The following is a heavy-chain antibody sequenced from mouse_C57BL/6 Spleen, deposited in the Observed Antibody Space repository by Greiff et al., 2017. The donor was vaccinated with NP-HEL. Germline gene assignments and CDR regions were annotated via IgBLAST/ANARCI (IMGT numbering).Heavy chain of an antibody. D-gene: IGHD1-3*01. CDR2: ISDGGSYT. J-gene: IGHJ3*01. CDR1: GFTFSSYA. Sequence: EVMLVESGGGLVKPGGSLKLSCAASGFTFSSYAMSWVRQTPEKRLEWVATISDGGSYTYYPDNVKGRFTISRDNAKNNLYLQMSHLKSEDTAMYYCVRDNFFAYWGQGTLVTVSA. CDR3: VRDNFFAY. V-gene: IGHV5-4*01.